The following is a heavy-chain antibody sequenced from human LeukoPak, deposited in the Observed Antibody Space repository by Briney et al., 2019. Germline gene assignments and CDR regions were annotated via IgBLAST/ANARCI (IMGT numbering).Heavy chain of an antibody. CDR1: GYTFTSYG. D-gene: IGHD2-2*01. CDR3: ARQTLHRKYCSSTSCLDDFDY. CDR2: ISAYNGNT. V-gene: IGHV1-18*01. Sequence: ASVKVSCKASGYTFTSYGISLVRQAPGRGLEWMGWISAYNGNTNYAQKLQGRVTMTTDTSTSTAYMELRSLRSDDTAVYYCARQTLHRKYCSSTSCLDDFDYWGQGTLVTVSS. J-gene: IGHJ4*02.